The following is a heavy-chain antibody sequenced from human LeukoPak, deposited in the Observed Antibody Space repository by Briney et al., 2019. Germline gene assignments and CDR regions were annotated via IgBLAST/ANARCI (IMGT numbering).Heavy chain of an antibody. V-gene: IGHV4-39*07. CDR1: GGSISSSSYY. J-gene: IGHJ4*02. D-gene: IGHD3-22*01. CDR3: AREEDSSGYYSSDY. CDR2: IYYSGST. Sequence: SETLSLTCTVSGGSISSSSYYWGWIRQPPGKGLEWIGSIYYSGSTYYNPSLKSRVTISVDTSKNQFSLKLSSVTAADTAVYYCAREEDSSGYYSSDYWGQGTLVTVSS.